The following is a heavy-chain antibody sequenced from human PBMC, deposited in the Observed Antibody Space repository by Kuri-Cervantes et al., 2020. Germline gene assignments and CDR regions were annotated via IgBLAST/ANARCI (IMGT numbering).Heavy chain of an antibody. CDR1: GFTFSSYA. D-gene: IGHD2-8*02. CDR3: ARDTGRYYYYMDV. V-gene: IGHV3-30*07. J-gene: IGHJ6*03. Sequence: GESLKISCAASGFTFSSYAMHWVRQAPGKGLEWVAVIPYDGSNKYYADSVKGRFTISRDNSKNTLYLQMNSLRAEDTAVYYCARDTGRYYYYMDVWGKGTTVTVSS. CDR2: IPYDGSNK.